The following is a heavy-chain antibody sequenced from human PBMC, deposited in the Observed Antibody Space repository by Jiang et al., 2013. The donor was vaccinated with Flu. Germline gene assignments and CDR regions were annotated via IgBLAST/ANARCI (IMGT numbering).Heavy chain of an antibody. J-gene: IGHJ6*02. D-gene: IGHD6-19*01. CDR2: INTNTGNP. Sequence: QSGSELKKPGASVKVSCKASGYTFTSYAMNWVRQAPGQGLEWMGWINTNTGNPTYAQGFTGRFVFSLDTSVSTAYLQISSLKAEDTAVYYCAREVDWQWLSHYYGMDVWGQGTTVTVSS. CDR1: GYTFTSYA. CDR3: AREVDWQWLSHYYGMDV. V-gene: IGHV7-4-1*02.